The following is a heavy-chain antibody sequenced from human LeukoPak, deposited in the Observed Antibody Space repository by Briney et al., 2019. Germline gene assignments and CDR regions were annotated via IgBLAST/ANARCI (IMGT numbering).Heavy chain of an antibody. D-gene: IGHD3-22*01. J-gene: IGHJ4*02. CDR3: AKLSAPYYDSSGYYTDY. CDR1: GFTFSSYA. Sequence: GGSLRLSCAASGFTFSSYAMGCVRQAPGKGLEWVSVISGGGSNTYYADSGKGRFTISRDNSKNTLHLQMNSLRAKDTAIYYCAKLSAPYYDSSGYYTDYWGQGTLVTVSS. CDR2: ISGGGSNT. V-gene: IGHV3-23*01.